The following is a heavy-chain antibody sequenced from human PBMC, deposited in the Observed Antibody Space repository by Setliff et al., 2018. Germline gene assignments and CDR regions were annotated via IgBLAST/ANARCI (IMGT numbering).Heavy chain of an antibody. Sequence: GESLKISCKGSGYSFTSYWIGWVRQMPGKGLEWMGIIYPGDSDTRYSPSFQGQVTISADKSISTAYLQWSSLKASDTAMYYCARSAGYSSSWYNYYYGMDVWGQGTTVTVSS. V-gene: IGHV5-51*01. CDR3: ARSAGYSSSWYNYYYGMDV. CDR1: GYSFTSYW. CDR2: IYPGDSDT. J-gene: IGHJ6*02. D-gene: IGHD6-13*01.